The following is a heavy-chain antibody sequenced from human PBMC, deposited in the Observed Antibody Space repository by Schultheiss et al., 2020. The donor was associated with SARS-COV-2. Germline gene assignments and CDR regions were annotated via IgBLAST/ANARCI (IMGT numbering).Heavy chain of an antibody. D-gene: IGHD6-13*01. V-gene: IGHV3-66*01. J-gene: IGHJ3*02. CDR1: GFTFSSYS. CDR3: ARDPIAAAGKGDAFDI. CDR2: IYSGGST. Sequence: GGSLRLSCAASGFTFSSYSMNWVRQAPGKGLEWVSVIYSGGSTYYADSVKGRFTISRDNSKNTLYLQMNSLRAEDTAVYYCARDPIAAAGKGDAFDIWGQGTMVTVSS.